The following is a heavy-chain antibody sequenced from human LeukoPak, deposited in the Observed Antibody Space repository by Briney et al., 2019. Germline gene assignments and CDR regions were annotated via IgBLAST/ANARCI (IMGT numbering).Heavy chain of an antibody. V-gene: IGHV3-23*01. Sequence: GGSLRLSCAASGFTFSSYAVSWVRQAPGKGLEWVSTISGRGGSTYYADSVKGRFTISRDNSKNTLYLQMNSLRAEDTAVYYCAKANYDSSDFYYGWFDPWGQGTLVTVSS. J-gene: IGHJ5*02. CDR2: ISGRGGST. D-gene: IGHD3-22*01. CDR1: GFTFSSYA. CDR3: AKANYDSSDFYYGWFDP.